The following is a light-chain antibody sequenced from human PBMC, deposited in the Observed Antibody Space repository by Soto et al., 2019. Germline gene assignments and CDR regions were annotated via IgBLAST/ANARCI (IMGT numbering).Light chain of an antibody. Sequence: QSALTQPASVSGSPGQSITISCTGTSSDVGGYNYVSWYQQHPGKAPKLMIYDVSNRPSGVSNRFSGSKSGNTASLTISGLQAEDEADYYCSSYTCTRTLYVFGTGTNLTVL. V-gene: IGLV2-14*01. CDR3: SSYTCTRTLYV. J-gene: IGLJ1*01. CDR1: SSDVGGYNY. CDR2: DVS.